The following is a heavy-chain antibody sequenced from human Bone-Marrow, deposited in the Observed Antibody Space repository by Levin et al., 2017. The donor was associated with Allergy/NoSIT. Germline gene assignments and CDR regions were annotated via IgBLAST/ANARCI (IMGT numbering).Heavy chain of an antibody. J-gene: IGHJ4*02. Sequence: GGSLRLSCTASGFAFGDYALSWFRQAPGKGLECVSFIRSKAYGGTTEYAASVKGRFTISRDDSKSVAYLQMNSLKTEDTAVYYCTRTREGYFDYWGQGTLVTVSS. D-gene: IGHD1-26*01. V-gene: IGHV3-49*03. CDR3: TRTREGYFDY. CDR2: IRSKAYGGTT. CDR1: GFAFGDYA.